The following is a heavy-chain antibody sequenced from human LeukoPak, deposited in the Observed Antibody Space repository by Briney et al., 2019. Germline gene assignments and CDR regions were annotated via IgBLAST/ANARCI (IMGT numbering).Heavy chain of an antibody. V-gene: IGHV3-9*01. CDR3: AKDRSTMVRGVITS. D-gene: IGHD3-10*01. J-gene: IGHJ4*02. CDR1: GFTFDDYA. Sequence: GGSLRLSCAASGFTFDDYAMHWVRQAPGKGLEWVSGISWNSGSIGYADSVKGRFTISRDNAKNSLYLQMNSLRAEDTALYYCAKDRSTMVRGVITSWGQGTLVSVYS. CDR2: ISWNSGSI.